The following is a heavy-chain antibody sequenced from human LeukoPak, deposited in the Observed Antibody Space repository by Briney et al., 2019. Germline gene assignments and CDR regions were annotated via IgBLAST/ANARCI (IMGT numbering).Heavy chain of an antibody. D-gene: IGHD6-6*01. CDR1: GGSISSSSYY. CDR2: IYYSGST. V-gene: IGHV4-39*01. J-gene: IGHJ3*02. CDR3: ARHYPSIAARQEGDAFDI. Sequence: SETLSLTYTVSGGSISSSSYYWGWIRQPPGKGLEWIGSIYYSGSTYYNPSLKSRVTISVDTSKNQFSLKLSSVTAADTAVYYCARHYPSIAARQEGDAFDIWGQGTMVTVSS.